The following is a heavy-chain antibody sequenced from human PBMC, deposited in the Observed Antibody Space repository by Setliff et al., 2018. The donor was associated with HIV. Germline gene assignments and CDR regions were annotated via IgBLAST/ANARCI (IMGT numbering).Heavy chain of an antibody. D-gene: IGHD1-26*01. CDR3: TSDRVEAERGAFDI. V-gene: IGHV3-33*01. CDR1: GFTFSTHA. CDR2: IWYDGSNK. J-gene: IGHJ3*02. Sequence: GGSLRLSCGASGFTFSTHAMHWVRQAPGKALEWVAYIWYDGSNKYYADSVKGRFAISRDNSKNTLYLQMDSLRAEDTALYYCTSDRVEAERGAFDIWGQGTMVTVSS.